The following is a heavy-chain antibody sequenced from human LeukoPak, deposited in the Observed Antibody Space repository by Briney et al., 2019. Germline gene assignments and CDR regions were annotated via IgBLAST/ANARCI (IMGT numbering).Heavy chain of an antibody. J-gene: IGHJ4*02. D-gene: IGHD5-18*01. V-gene: IGHV3-23*01. Sequence: GGSLRLSCAASGFTFSSYAMSWVRQAPGKGREGFSAISGRGGSTYYADSVKGRFTISRDNSKNTLYLKMHSLSAEDTAVYYCAKDQIYSYGFDYWGQGTLVTVSS. CDR1: GFTFSSYA. CDR2: ISGRGGST. CDR3: AKDQIYSYGFDY.